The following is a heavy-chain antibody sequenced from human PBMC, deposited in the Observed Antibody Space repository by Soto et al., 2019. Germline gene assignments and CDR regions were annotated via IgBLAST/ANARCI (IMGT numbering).Heavy chain of an antibody. J-gene: IGHJ6*02. D-gene: IGHD3-3*01. Sequence: SETLSLTCAVYGGSFSGYYWSWIRQPPGKGLEWIGEINHSGSTNYNPSLKSRVTISVDTSKNQFSLKLSSVTAADTAVYYCARDPSLRFLEWSYGMDVWGQGTTVTVSS. CDR3: ARDPSLRFLEWSYGMDV. CDR1: GGSFSGYY. CDR2: INHSGST. V-gene: IGHV4-34*01.